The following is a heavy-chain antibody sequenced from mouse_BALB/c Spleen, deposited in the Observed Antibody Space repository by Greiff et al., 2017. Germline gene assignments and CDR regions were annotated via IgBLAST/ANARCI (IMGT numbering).Heavy chain of an antibody. D-gene: IGHD1-1*02. J-gene: IGHJ4*01. V-gene: IGHV3-2*02. CDR3: ASVGKWYYDAMDY. Sequence: EVKLMESGPGLVKPSQSLSLTCTVTGYSITSDYAWNWIRQFPGNKLEWMGYISYSGSTSYNPSLKSRISITRDTSKNQFFLQLNSVTTEDTATYYCASVGKWYYDAMDYWGQGTSVTVSS. CDR2: ISYSGST. CDR1: GYSITSDYA.